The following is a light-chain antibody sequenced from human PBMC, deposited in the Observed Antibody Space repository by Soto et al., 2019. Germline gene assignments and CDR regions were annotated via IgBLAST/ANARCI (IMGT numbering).Light chain of an antibody. CDR2: GNS. CDR3: QSYDSSLSGFVV. J-gene: IGLJ2*01. Sequence: QSVLTQPPSVSGAPGQRATISCTGSSSNIGAGYDVHWYQQLPGTAPKLLIYGNSNRPSGVPDRFSGSKSGTSASLAITGLQAEDEADYYCQSYDSSLSGFVVFGGGTKL. CDR1: SSNIGAGYD. V-gene: IGLV1-40*01.